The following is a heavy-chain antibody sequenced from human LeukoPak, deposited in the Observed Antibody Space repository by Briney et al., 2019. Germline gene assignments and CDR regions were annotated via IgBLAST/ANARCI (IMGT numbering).Heavy chain of an antibody. D-gene: IGHD5-24*01. CDR2: ISPNSGGT. CDR3: ARVGGDGYNIDY. J-gene: IGHJ4*02. V-gene: IGHV1-2*02. Sequence: GASVKVSCKASGYTFTGYYIHWVRQAPGQGLEWMGWISPNSGGTDYAQKLQGRVTMTTDTSTSTAYMELRSLRSDDTAVYYCARVGGDGYNIDYWGQGTLVTVSS. CDR1: GYTFTGYY.